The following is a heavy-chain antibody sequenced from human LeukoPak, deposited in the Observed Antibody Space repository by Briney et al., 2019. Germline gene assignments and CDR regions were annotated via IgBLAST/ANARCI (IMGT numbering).Heavy chain of an antibody. CDR1: GFTFSSYS. CDR3: ARENVYYGSGSYGWFDP. D-gene: IGHD3-10*01. J-gene: IGHJ5*02. Sequence: GRSLRLSCAASGFTFSSYSMNWVRQAPGKGLEWVSSISSSSSYIYYADSVKGRFTISRDNAKNSLYLQMNSLRAEDTAVYYCARENVYYGSGSYGWFDPWGQGTLVTVSS. V-gene: IGHV3-21*01. CDR2: ISSSSSYI.